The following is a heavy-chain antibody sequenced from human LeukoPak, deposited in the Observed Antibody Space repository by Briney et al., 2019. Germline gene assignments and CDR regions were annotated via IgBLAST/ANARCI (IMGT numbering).Heavy chain of an antibody. V-gene: IGHV1-69*05. CDR2: IIPIFGTA. CDR3: ARDRVSYYYDSSGYLVGAFDI. CDR1: GGTFRNYA. J-gene: IGHJ3*02. Sequence: SVKVSCKASGGTFRNYALNWVRQAPGQGLEWMGGIIPIFGTANYAQKFQGRVTITTDESTSTAYMELSSLRSEDTAVYYCARDRVSYYYDSSGYLVGAFDIWGQGTMVTVSS. D-gene: IGHD3-22*01.